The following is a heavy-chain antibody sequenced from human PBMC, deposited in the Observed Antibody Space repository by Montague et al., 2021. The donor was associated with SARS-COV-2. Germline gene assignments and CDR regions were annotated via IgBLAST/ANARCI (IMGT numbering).Heavy chain of an antibody. V-gene: IGHV4-34*01. CDR1: GGSFNGYY. J-gene: IGHJ4*02. Sequence: SETLSLTCAVSGGSFNGYYWGWIRQPPGKGLEWVGEINHRGSPTYNPSLKSRVTISADTSKNQFSLRLTSVTAADTATYVCARGKEDFFMTVVVVTAASYYFDSWGQGTLVTDSS. CDR3: ARGKEDFFMTVVVVTAASYYFDS. D-gene: IGHD3-22*01. CDR2: INHRGSP.